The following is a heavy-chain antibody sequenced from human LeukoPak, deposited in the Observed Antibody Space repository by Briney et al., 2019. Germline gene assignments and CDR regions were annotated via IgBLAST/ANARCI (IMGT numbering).Heavy chain of an antibody. CDR1: SGSIIRYH. CDR3: ARGRDTALNYFDV. J-gene: IGHJ2*01. Sequence: PSETLSLICTVSSGSIIRYHWSWIRQSPGKGLEWIGRISTSGSPTYNPSLRSRVSMSADTSKNQVSLKVSSVTAADTAVYYCARGRDTALNYFDVWGRGTLVTVSS. CDR2: ISTSGSP. D-gene: IGHD5-18*01. V-gene: IGHV4-4*07.